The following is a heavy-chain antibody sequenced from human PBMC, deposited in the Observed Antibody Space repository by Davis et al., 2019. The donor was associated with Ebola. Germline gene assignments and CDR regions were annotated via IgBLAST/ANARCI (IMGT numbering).Heavy chain of an antibody. CDR3: ARALSSIGSGWLDWYYDL. CDR1: GGSISSSSYY. V-gene: IGHV4-39*01. Sequence: MPSETLSLTCTVSGGSISSSSYYWGWIRQPPGKGLEWIGSIYYSGSTYYNPSLKSRVTISVDASKNQFSLKLSSVTAADTAVYYCARALSSIGSGWLDWYYDLWGRGTLVTVSS. D-gene: IGHD6-19*01. CDR2: IYYSGST. J-gene: IGHJ2*01.